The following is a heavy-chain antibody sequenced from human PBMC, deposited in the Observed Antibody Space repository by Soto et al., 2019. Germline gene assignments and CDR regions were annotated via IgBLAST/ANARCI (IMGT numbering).Heavy chain of an antibody. CDR2: IYWDDDK. V-gene: IGHV2-5*02. J-gene: IGHJ4*02. D-gene: IGHD5-12*01. CDR1: GFSLSTNGMG. Sequence: QITVKESGLPLVKPTQTLTLTCTFSGFSLSTNGMGVGWIRQSPEKALEWLALIYWDDDKRYSPSLRSRLTITQDTSKNQGDLTMTNMDPVDTATYYCARLTRGVYDLDRLWEKFDYWGQGTLVTVSS. CDR3: ARLTRGVYDLDRLWEKFDY.